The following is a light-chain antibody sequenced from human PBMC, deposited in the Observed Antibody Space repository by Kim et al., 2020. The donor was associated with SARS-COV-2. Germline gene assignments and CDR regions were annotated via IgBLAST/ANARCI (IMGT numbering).Light chain of an antibody. CDR3: QQYGSYPWT. V-gene: IGKV1-5*03. Sequence: DIQMTQSPSSLSASLGGRVTITCRASQSIPRWLAWYQQKPGKAPKLLIYETSNLEGGVPSRFSGSGSETEFTLTISSLQPDDFATYYCQQYGSYPWTFGQGTKL. CDR1: QSIPRW. J-gene: IGKJ1*01. CDR2: ETS.